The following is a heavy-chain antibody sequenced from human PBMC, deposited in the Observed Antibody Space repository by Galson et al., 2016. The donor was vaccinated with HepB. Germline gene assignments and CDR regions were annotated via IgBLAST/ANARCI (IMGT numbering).Heavy chain of an antibody. CDR3: ARHRPIWGYCSSTSCLDAFDV. V-gene: IGHV4-59*08. CDR1: GASISNYY. Sequence: LTCTVSGASISNYYWSWIRQPLGKGLEWVGSIYYFGSTNYSPSLESRVTISADTSKNQFSLKMTSVTAADTALYFCARHRPIWGYCSSTSCLDAFDVWGQGTMVTVSS. CDR2: IYYFGST. J-gene: IGHJ3*01. D-gene: IGHD2-2*01.